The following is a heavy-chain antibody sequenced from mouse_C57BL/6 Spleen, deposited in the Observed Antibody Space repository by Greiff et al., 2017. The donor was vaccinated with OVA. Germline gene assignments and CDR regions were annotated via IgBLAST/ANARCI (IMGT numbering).Heavy chain of an antibody. CDR1: GYTFTSYW. Sequence: VKLSCKASGYTFTSYWMHWVKQRPGQGLEWIGNINPSNGGTNYNEKFKSKATLTVDKSSSTAYMQLSSLTSEDSAVYYCARYYGSSYNAMDYWGQGTSVTVSS. V-gene: IGHV1-53*01. CDR2: INPSNGGT. J-gene: IGHJ4*01. CDR3: ARYYGSSYNAMDY. D-gene: IGHD1-1*01.